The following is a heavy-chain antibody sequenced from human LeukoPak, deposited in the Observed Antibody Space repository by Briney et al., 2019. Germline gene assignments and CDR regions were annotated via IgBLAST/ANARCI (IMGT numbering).Heavy chain of an antibody. J-gene: IGHJ4*02. V-gene: IGHV6-1*01. CDR3: ARGYCSSTSCYYFDY. CDR1: GDSVSSNSAA. D-gene: IGHD2-2*01. CDR2: TYYRSKWYN. Sequence: SQTLSLTCAISGDSVSSNSAAWTWIRQSPSRGLEWLGSTYYRSKWYNDYAVSVKSRITINPDTSKNQFSLKLSSVTAADTAVYYCARGYCSSTSCYYFDYWGQGTLVTVSS.